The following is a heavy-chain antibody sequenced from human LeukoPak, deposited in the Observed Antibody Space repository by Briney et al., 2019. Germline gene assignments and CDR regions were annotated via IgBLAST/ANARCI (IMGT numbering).Heavy chain of an antibody. CDR2: INPNSGGT. CDR3: ARSRSGSYSA. J-gene: IGHJ4*02. CDR1: GYTFTGYY. D-gene: IGHD1-26*01. Sequence: VSVKVSCKASGYTFTGYYMHWVRQAPGQGLEWMGWINPNSGGTNYAQKFQGRVTMTRDTSIGTAYMELSRLRSDDTAVYYCARSRSGSYSAWGQGSLVTVSS. V-gene: IGHV1-2*02.